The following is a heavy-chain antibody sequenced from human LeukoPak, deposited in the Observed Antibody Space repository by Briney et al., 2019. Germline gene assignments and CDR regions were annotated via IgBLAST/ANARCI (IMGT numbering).Heavy chain of an antibody. CDR2: ISAYNGIT. V-gene: IGHV1-18*01. Sequence: ASVKVSCKASGYTFTSYGISWVRQAPGQGLEWMGWISAYNGITNYAQKLQGRVTITRNTSISTAYMELSSLRSEDTAVYYCARVGGKEYYDFWSGYYRRFGAFDIWGQGTMVTVSS. CDR3: ARVGGKEYYDFWSGYYRRFGAFDI. CDR1: GYTFTSYG. D-gene: IGHD3-3*01. J-gene: IGHJ3*02.